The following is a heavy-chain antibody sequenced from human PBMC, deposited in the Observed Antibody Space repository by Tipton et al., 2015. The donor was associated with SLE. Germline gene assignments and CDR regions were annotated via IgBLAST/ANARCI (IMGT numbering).Heavy chain of an antibody. D-gene: IGHD5-12*01. Sequence: TLSLTCAVYGGSFSGYYWSWIRQPPGKGLEWIGEINHSGSTNCNPSLKSRVTISVDTSKNQFSLKLSSVTAADTAVYYCARACNSGYDFDYWGQGTLVTVSS. CDR2: INHSGST. V-gene: IGHV4-34*01. CDR3: ARACNSGYDFDY. J-gene: IGHJ4*02. CDR1: GGSFSGYY.